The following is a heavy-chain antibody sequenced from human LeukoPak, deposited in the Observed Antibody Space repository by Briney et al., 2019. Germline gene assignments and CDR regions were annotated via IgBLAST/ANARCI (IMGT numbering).Heavy chain of an antibody. J-gene: IGHJ4*02. D-gene: IGHD5-12*01. CDR3: AKDKGYSGYEVDY. V-gene: IGHV3-30-3*01. Sequence: GGSLRLSCAASGFTFSSYAMHWVRQAPGKGLEWVAVISYDGSNKYYADSVKGRFTISRDNSKNTLYLQMNSLRAEDTAVYYCAKDKGYSGYEVDYWGQGTLVTVSS. CDR2: ISYDGSNK. CDR1: GFTFSSYA.